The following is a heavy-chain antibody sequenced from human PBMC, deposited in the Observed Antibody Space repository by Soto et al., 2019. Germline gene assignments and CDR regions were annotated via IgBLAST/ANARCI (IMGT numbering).Heavy chain of an antibody. CDR1: GFTFSSYA. CDR2: ISYDGSNK. CDR3: ARDFNSGGYYYYYYYGMDV. Sequence: QVQLVESGGGVVQPGRSLRLSCAASGFTFSSYAMHWVRQAPGKGLEWVAVISYDGSNKYYADSVKGRFTISRDNSKNTLYLQMNSLRAEDTAVYYCARDFNSGGYYYYYYYGMDVWGQGTTVTVSS. D-gene: IGHD1-26*01. V-gene: IGHV3-30-3*01. J-gene: IGHJ6*02.